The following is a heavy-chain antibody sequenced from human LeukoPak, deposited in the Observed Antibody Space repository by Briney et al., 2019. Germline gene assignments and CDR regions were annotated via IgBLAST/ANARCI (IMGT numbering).Heavy chain of an antibody. CDR1: GGSISRSDHY. CDR3: ARDRYSYGF. Sequence: PSQTLSLTCSVSGGSISRSDHYWSWIRQPPGKGLEWIGFISYSGSTYHNPSLKSRVTMSVDTSKNQFSLNLRSVTAADTAVYYCARDRYSYGFWGQGILVTVSS. CDR2: ISYSGST. J-gene: IGHJ4*02. D-gene: IGHD5-18*01. V-gene: IGHV4-30-4*01.